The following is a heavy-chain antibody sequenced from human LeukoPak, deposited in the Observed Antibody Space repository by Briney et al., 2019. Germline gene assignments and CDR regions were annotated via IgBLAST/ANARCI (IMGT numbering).Heavy chain of an antibody. V-gene: IGHV3-23*01. CDR2: ISGGGGIT. CDR3: AKLREGHNSN. CDR1: GFTFSSYA. D-gene: IGHD5-24*01. Sequence: GGSLRLSCAASGFTFSSYAMNWVRQAPGKGLEWVSAISGGGGITYYADSVKGRFTISRDNSKNTLFLQMNSLRAEDTAVYYCAKLREGHNSNWGQGILVTVSS. J-gene: IGHJ4*02.